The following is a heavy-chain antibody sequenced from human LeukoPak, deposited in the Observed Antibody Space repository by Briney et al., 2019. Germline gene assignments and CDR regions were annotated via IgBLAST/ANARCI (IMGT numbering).Heavy chain of an antibody. D-gene: IGHD4-4*01. CDR1: GFTFSDYY. J-gene: IGHJ4*02. CDR2: ISSSGSTI. Sequence: PGGSLRLSCAASGFTFSDYYMSWIRQAPGKGLEWVSYISSSGSTIYYADSVKGRFTISRDNAKNSLYLQMNSLRAEDTAVYYCVAVTYTNYDDFDYWGQGTLVTVSS. V-gene: IGHV3-11*01. CDR3: VAVTYTNYDDFDY.